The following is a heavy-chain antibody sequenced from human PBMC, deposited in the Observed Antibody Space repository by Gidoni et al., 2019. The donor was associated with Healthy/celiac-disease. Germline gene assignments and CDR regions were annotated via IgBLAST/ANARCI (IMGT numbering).Heavy chain of an antibody. CDR2: INHSGST. D-gene: IGHD1-26*01. Sequence: QVQLQQCGAGLLKPSETLSLTCAVYGGSFSGYYWSWIRQPPGKGLEWIGEINHSGSTNYNPSLKSRVTISVDTSKNQFSLKLSSVTAADTAVYYCARGSGKGVVGATFETLFDYWGQGTLVTVSS. CDR3: ARGSGKGVVGATFETLFDY. CDR1: GGSFSGYY. V-gene: IGHV4-34*01. J-gene: IGHJ4*02.